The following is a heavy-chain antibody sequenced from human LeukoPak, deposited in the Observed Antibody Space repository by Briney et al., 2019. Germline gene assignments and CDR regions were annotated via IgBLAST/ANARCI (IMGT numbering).Heavy chain of an antibody. CDR3: AKDLEMATIPN. V-gene: IGHV3-30*18. Sequence: GGSLRLSCAASGFSFSNSFMSWVRQAPGKGLEWVAVISYDGSNKYYADSVKGRFTISRDNSKNTLYLQMNSLRAEDTAVYYCAKDLEMATIPNWGQGTLVTVSS. CDR2: ISYDGSNK. J-gene: IGHJ4*02. D-gene: IGHD5-24*01. CDR1: GFSFSNSF.